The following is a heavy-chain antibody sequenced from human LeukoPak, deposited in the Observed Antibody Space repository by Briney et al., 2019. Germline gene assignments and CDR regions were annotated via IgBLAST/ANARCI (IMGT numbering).Heavy chain of an antibody. CDR1: GGTFSSYA. J-gene: IGHJ4*02. Sequence: ASVKVSCKASGGTFSSYAISWVRQAPGQGLEWMGRIIPILGIANYAQKFQGRVTITADKSTSIAYMELSSLRSEDTAVYYCAVSYGSGSYYPESPFDYWGQGTLVTVSS. V-gene: IGHV1-69*04. D-gene: IGHD3-10*01. CDR3: AVSYGSGSYYPESPFDY. CDR2: IIPILGIA.